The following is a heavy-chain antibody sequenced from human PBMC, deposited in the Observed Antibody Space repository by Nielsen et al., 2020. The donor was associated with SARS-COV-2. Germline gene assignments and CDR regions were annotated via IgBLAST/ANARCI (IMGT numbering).Heavy chain of an antibody. J-gene: IGHJ5*02. V-gene: IGHV1-18*01. CDR2: ISAYNGNT. CDR3: AREDGAYCGGDCYYNWFDP. Sequence: ASVKVSCKASGYTFTSYGISWVRQAPGQGLEWMGWISAYNGNTNYAQKLQGRVTMTTDTSTSTAYMELRSLRSEDTAVYYCAREDGAYCGGDCYYNWFDPWGQGTLVTVSS. D-gene: IGHD2-21*02. CDR1: GYTFTSYG.